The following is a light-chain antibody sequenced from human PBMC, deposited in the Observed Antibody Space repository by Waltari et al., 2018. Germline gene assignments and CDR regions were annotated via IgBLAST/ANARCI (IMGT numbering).Light chain of an antibody. V-gene: IGKV3-20*01. CDR1: QSASSTY. CDR3: QHYSSSSWT. J-gene: IGKJ1*01. CDR2: GAS. Sequence: EIVLTQSPGTLSLSPGDRATLSCRASQSASSTYLAWYQQKPGQAPGLLIYGASSRATGIPDRFSGSGSGTDFTLTISRLEPEDFAVYYCQHYSSSSWTFGQGTKVEIK.